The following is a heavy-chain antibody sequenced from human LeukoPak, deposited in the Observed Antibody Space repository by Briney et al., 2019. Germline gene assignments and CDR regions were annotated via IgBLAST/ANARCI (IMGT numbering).Heavy chain of an antibody. CDR2: ISAYNGNT. CDR3: ARSEHEGSFVY. CDR1: GYTFTSYG. Sequence: EASVNVSCKASGYTFTSYGISWVRQAPGQGLEWMGWISAYNGNTNYAQKLQGRVTMTTDTYTSTAYMELRSLRSDDTAVYYCARSEHEGSFVYWGQGTLVTVSS. V-gene: IGHV1-18*01. D-gene: IGHD3-10*01. J-gene: IGHJ4*02.